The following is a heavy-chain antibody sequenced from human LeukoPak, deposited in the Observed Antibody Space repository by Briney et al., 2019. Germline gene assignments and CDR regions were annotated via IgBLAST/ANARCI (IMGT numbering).Heavy chain of an antibody. CDR3: ARDVDTTYYFDY. CDR2: INPSGGST. CDR1: GYTFTSYY. J-gene: IGHJ4*02. D-gene: IGHD5-18*01. V-gene: IGHV1-46*01. Sequence: ASVKVSCKASGYTFTSYYMHWVRQAPEQGLEWMGIINPSGGSTSYAQKFQGRVTMTRDTSTSTVYMELSSLRSGDTAVYYCARDVDTTYYFDYWGQGTLVTVSS.